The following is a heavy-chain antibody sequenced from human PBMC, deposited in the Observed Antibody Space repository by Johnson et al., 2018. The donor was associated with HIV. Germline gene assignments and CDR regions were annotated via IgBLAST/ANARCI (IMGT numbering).Heavy chain of an antibody. D-gene: IGHD6-6*01. Sequence: QVQLMESGGGVVQPGGSLTLSCAASGFIFSDYDMHWVRQAPGKGLEWVAVISYDGSNKYYADSVKGRFTISRDNSKNTLYLQMNSLRAEDTAVYYCARVVSSLTSPPDIWGQGTMVTVSS. V-gene: IGHV3-30*03. J-gene: IGHJ3*02. CDR1: GFIFSDYD. CDR3: ARVVSSLTSPPDI. CDR2: ISYDGSNK.